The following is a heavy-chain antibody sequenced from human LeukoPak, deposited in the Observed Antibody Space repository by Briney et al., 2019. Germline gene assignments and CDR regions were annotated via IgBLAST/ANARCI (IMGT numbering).Heavy chain of an antibody. J-gene: IGHJ6*04. CDR3: ERVVSRRIGIDV. D-gene: IGHD5/OR15-5a*01. V-gene: IGHV3-21*01. CDR1: GFSFNSYT. CDR2: ISPVRSYT. Sequence: PGGSLTLSCLVSGFSFNSYTTNWVREARGKGLEWVSTISPVRSYTWYAESVRGRLTIYRDTPKHSLYSQIDSQRAEHPGVYLCERVVSRRIGIDVWGEGATVSVSS.